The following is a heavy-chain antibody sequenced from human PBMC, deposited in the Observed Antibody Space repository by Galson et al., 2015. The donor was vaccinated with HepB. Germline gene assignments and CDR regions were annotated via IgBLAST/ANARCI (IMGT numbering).Heavy chain of an antibody. CDR2: IIPIFGTA. D-gene: IGHD6-13*01. CDR1: GGTFSSYA. V-gene: IGHV1-69*13. J-gene: IGHJ4*02. CDR3: AIGDSSSWQWDSEYPPIDY. Sequence: SVKVSCKASGGTFSSYAISWVRQAPGQGLEWMGGIIPIFGTAKYAQKFQGRVTTTADESTSTAYMELSSLRSEDTAVYYCAIGDSSSWQWDSEYPPIDYWGQGTLVTVSS.